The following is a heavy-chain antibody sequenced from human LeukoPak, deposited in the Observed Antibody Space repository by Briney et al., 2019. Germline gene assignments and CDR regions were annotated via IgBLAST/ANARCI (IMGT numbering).Heavy chain of an antibody. CDR2: IYHSGSS. Sequence: SEALSLTCTVSGYSISSGYFWGWIRQPPGKGLEWIGSIYHSGSSYYNPSLNSRVTISVDTSKNQFSLKLSSVTAADTAVYYCARVFCSGGSCYDAFDIWGQGTMVTVSS. CDR1: GYSISSGYF. V-gene: IGHV4-38-2*02. J-gene: IGHJ3*02. D-gene: IGHD2-15*01. CDR3: ARVFCSGGSCYDAFDI.